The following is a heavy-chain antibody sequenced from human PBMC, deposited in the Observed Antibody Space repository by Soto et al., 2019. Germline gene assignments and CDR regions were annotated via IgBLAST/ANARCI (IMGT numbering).Heavy chain of an antibody. CDR2: INSDGSST. V-gene: IGHV3-74*01. Sequence: EVQLVESGGGLVQPGGSLRLSCAASGFTFSSYWMHWVRQAPGKGLVWVSRINSDGSSTSYADSVKGRFTISRDNAKNTLYLQMNSLRAEDTAVYYCAALPSAGGSGSYYQIYYYYGMDVWGQGTTVTVSS. CDR3: AALPSAGGSGSYYQIYYYYGMDV. CDR1: GFTFSSYW. J-gene: IGHJ6*02. D-gene: IGHD3-10*01.